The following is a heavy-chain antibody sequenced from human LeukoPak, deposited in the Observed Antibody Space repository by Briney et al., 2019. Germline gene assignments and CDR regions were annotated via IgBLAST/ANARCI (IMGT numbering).Heavy chain of an antibody. V-gene: IGHV3-33*01. J-gene: IGHJ4*02. CDR2: IWYDGQTK. CDR1: GFIFSNYG. D-gene: IGHD6-19*01. Sequence: QPGESLRLSCEASGFIFSNYGMHWVRQAPGKGLEWLALIWYDGQTKFYADSVKGRFTISRDTSGNNLFLHMTSLRVEDTAVYYCAREWGRIAVAGGPGYWGQGALVTVSS. CDR3: AREWGRIAVAGGPGY.